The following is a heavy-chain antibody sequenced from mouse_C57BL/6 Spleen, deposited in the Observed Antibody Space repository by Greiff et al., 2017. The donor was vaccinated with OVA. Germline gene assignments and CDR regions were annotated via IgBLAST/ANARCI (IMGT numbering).Heavy chain of an antibody. J-gene: IGHJ1*03. D-gene: IGHD1-1*01. CDR1: GYTFTSYW. CDR2: IDPNSGGT. V-gene: IGHV1-72*01. Sequence: VQLQQPGAELVKPGASVKLSCKASGYTFTSYWMHWVKQRPGRGLEWIGRIDPNSGGTKYNEKFKSKATLTVDKPSSTAYMQRSSLTAEDSAVYYCAREAYYYGSRRDWYFDVWGTGTTVTVSS. CDR3: AREAYYYGSRRDWYFDV.